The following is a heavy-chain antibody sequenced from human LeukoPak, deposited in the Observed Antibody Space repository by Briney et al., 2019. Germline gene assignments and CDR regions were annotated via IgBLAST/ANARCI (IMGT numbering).Heavy chain of an antibody. Sequence: PGGSLRLSCAASGFTFSSYWMSWVRQAPGKGLEWVANIKQGGSEKYYVDSVKGRFTISRDNAKNSLYLQMNSLRAEDTAVYYCAREPLYFGVVTNYYYYYMDVWGKGTTVTVSS. CDR1: GFTFSSYW. D-gene: IGHD3-3*01. V-gene: IGHV3-7*01. CDR3: AREPLYFGVVTNYYYYYMDV. J-gene: IGHJ6*03. CDR2: IKQGGSEK.